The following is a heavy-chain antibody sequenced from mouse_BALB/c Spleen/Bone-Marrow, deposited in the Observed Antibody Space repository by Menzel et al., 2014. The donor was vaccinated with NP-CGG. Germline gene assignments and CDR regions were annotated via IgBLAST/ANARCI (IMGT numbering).Heavy chain of an antibody. D-gene: IGHD2-1*01. CDR3: ARDGNYRYAMDY. CDR1: GFTFXSYW. J-gene: IGHJ4*01. Sequence: QVQLQQSGDELVKPGASVKLSYMASGFTFXSYWLHWVKQRPGQGPEWIGEINPSNGRTNYNEKFKSKATLTEDKSSSTAYMQLSSLTSEDSAVYYCARDGNYRYAMDYWGQGTSVTVSS. V-gene: IGHV1S81*02. CDR2: INPSNGRT.